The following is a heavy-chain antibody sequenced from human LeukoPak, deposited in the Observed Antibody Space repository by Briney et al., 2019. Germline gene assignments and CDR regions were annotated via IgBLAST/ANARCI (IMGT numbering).Heavy chain of an antibody. CDR1: GYTFTGYY. CDR3: ARYYYDSSGSFDY. V-gene: IGHV1-2*02. CDR2: INPNSGGT. D-gene: IGHD3-22*01. Sequence: ASVKVSCKASGYTFTGYYMHWVRQAPGQGLEWMGWINPNSGGTNYAQKFQGRVTMTRDTSISTAYMELSRLRSDDTAVYYCARYYYDSSGSFDYWGQGTLVTVSS. J-gene: IGHJ4*02.